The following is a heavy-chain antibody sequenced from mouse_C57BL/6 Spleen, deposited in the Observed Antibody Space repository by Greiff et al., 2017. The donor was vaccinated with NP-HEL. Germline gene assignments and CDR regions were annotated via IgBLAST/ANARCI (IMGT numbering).Heavy chain of an antibody. CDR1: GYTFTSYG. J-gene: IGHJ1*03. CDR3: ARIENYEGYFDV. Sequence: QVQLKQSGAELARPGASVKLSCKASGYTFTSYGISWVKQRTGQGLEWIGEIYPRSGNTYYNEKFKGKATLTADKSSSTAYMELRSLTSEDSAVYFCARIENYEGYFDVWGTGTTVTVSS. V-gene: IGHV1-81*01. D-gene: IGHD1-1*01. CDR2: IYPRSGNT.